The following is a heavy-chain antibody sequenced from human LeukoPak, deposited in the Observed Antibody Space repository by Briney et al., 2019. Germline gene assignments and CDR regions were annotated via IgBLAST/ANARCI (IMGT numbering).Heavy chain of an antibody. CDR2: IADAGT. Sequence: GGSLRLSCAASGFTFNKFAMTWVRQAPGKGLEWVSTIADAGTYYADSVKGRFIISRDISKNMLYLQLNSLRADDTAMYYCAKNLGPFDVRGQGTMVTVSS. CDR1: GFTFNKFA. V-gene: IGHV3-23*01. D-gene: IGHD3-16*01. CDR3: AKNLGPFDV. J-gene: IGHJ3*01.